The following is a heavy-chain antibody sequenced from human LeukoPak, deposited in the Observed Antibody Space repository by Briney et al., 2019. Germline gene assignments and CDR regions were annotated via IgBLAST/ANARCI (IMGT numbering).Heavy chain of an antibody. D-gene: IGHD1-1*01. CDR2: IYYSAST. Sequence: SETLSLTCSVSGGSISTYYWSWIRQPPGKGLEWIGYIYYSASTNYNPSLKSRVAISVDPSKNQFSLKLTTVIAADTAGYYCARAQLNLLVDFGMDVWGQGTTVTVSS. V-gene: IGHV4-59*12. CDR3: ARAQLNLLVDFGMDV. J-gene: IGHJ6*02. CDR1: GGSISTYY.